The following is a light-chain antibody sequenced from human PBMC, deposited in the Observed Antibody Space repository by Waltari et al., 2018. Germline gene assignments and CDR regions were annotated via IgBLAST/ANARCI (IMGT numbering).Light chain of an antibody. CDR1: QTINYH. V-gene: IGKV1-39*01. CDR3: QQSYTTPTGLT. CDR2: AAS. J-gene: IGKJ4*01. Sequence: DIQMTQSPSSLSASVGDRVSITCRASQTINYHLNWYQQKPGKGPKLLIYAASSLETGVPSTFTGSGSGTDYTLTISGLQPEDVGTYYCQQSYTTPTGLTFGGGTKVEIK.